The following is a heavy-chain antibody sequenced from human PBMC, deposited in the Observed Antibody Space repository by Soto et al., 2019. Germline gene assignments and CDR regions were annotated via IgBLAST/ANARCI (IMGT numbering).Heavy chain of an antibody. D-gene: IGHD1-26*01. CDR1: GGTFSSYA. J-gene: IGHJ5*02. Sequence: SVKVSCKASGGTFSSYAISWVRQAPGQGLEWMGGIIPIFGTANYAQKFQGRVTITADESTSTAYMELSSLRSEDTAVYYCARSPPPIVGATKYWFDPWGQGTLVTVSS. V-gene: IGHV1-69*13. CDR2: IIPIFGTA. CDR3: ARSPPPIVGATKYWFDP.